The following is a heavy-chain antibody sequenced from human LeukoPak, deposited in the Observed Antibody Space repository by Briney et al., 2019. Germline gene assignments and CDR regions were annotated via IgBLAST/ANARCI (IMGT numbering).Heavy chain of an antibody. J-gene: IGHJ4*02. CDR3: AKDLPTQIIVVVPAAIDY. Sequence: GGSLRLSCAASGFTFSSYGMHWVRQAPGKGPEWVAFIRYDGSNKYYADSVKGRFTISRDNSKDTLYLQMNSLRAEDTAVYYCAKDLPTQIIVVVPAAIDYWGQGTLVTVSS. V-gene: IGHV3-30*02. CDR1: GFTFSSYG. CDR2: IRYDGSNK. D-gene: IGHD2-2*02.